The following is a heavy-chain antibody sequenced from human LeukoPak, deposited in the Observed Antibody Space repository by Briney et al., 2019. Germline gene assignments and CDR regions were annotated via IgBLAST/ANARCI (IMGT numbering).Heavy chain of an antibody. J-gene: IGHJ5*02. D-gene: IGHD3-3*01. CDR3: VWSGLNWFGL. Sequence: PGGSLRLSCAASGFTFNTAYMSWVGQAPGKWLEWVGRIKTNAGGGTTDYAAPVKGKFTISRDDSMNTLYLQMNSLEPEDTAVYYCVWSGLNWFGLWGQGTLVTVSS. CDR1: GFTFNTAY. CDR2: IKTNAGGGTT. V-gene: IGHV3-15*01.